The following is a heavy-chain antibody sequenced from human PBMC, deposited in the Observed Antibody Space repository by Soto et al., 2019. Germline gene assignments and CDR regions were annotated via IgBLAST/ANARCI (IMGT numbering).Heavy chain of an antibody. CDR3: ARDLRDYDRSLGY. J-gene: IGHJ4*02. V-gene: IGHV4-59*01. CDR2: IYYSGST. D-gene: IGHD3-22*01. Sequence: SETLSLSCTFYGFSISGYYLSWIRQPPGKGLEWIGYIYYSGSTNYNPSLKSRVTISVDTSKNQFSLKLSSVTAADTAVYYCARDLRDYDRSLGYWGQGTLVTVSS. CDR1: GFSISGYY.